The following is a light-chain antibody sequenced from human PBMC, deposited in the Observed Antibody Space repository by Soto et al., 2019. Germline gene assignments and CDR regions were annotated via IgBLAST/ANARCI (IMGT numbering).Light chain of an antibody. V-gene: IGLV2-14*01. CDR2: EVS. CDR3: PSYTSSSTLVV. Sequence: QSALTQPASVSGSPGQSITISCTGTSSDVGGYNYVSWYQQHPGKAPKLMIYEVSNRPSGVSNRFSGSKSGNTASLTISGLQAEDEADYYCPSYTSSSTLVVFGGGTKITVL. CDR1: SSDVGGYNY. J-gene: IGLJ2*01.